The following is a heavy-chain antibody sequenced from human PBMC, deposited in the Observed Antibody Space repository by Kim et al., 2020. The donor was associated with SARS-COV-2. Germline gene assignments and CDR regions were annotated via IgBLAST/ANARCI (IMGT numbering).Heavy chain of an antibody. J-gene: IGHJ4*02. CDR3: AKGVSITIFGVVIIPVLPEYYFAY. D-gene: IGHD3-3*01. V-gene: IGHV3-23*01. CDR1: GFTFSSYA. CDR2: ISGSGGST. Sequence: GGSLRLSCAASGFTFSSYAMSWVRQAPGKGLEWVSAISGSGGSTYYADSVKGRFTISRDNSKNTLYLQMNSLRAEDTAVYYCAKGVSITIFGVVIIPVLPEYYFAYWGQGTLVTVSS.